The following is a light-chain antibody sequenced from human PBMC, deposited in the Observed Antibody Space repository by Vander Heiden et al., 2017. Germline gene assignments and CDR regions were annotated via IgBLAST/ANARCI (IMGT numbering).Light chain of an antibody. Sequence: QSALTQPASVSGSPGQSITISCTGTSSDVGGYNYVSWNQQHPGKAPKLMIYEVSNRPSGVSNRFSGSKSGNTASLTISGLQAEDEADEYCRSYTSSSLKVFGGGTKLTVL. CDR1: SSDVGGYNY. CDR2: EVS. V-gene: IGLV2-14*01. CDR3: RSYTSSSLKV. J-gene: IGLJ2*01.